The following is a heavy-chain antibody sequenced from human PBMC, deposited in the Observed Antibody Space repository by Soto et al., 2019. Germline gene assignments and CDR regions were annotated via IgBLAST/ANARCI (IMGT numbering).Heavy chain of an antibody. D-gene: IGHD3-22*01. CDR3: AAERNYDSSGYCEGNWFDP. V-gene: IGHV1-58*01. CDR1: GFTFTSSA. J-gene: IGHJ5*02. Sequence: ASVKVSCKASGFTFTSSAVQWVRQARGQRLEWIGWIVVGSGNTNYAQKFQERVTITRDMSTSTAYMELSSLRSEDTAVYYCAAERNYDSSGYCEGNWFDPWGQGTLVTVSS. CDR2: IVVGSGNT.